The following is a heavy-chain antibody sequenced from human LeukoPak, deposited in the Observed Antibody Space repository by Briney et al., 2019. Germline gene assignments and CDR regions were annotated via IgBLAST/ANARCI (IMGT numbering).Heavy chain of an antibody. J-gene: IGHJ4*02. Sequence: GGSLRLSCVASGFTFNRYGMHWVRQAPGKGLEWMAVISYDGSNKYYADSVKGRFTISRDNSKNTLYLQMNSLRAEDTAVYYCAKDRGIVVVPAAMQVDYWGQGTLVTVSS. CDR2: ISYDGSNK. CDR3: AKDRGIVVVPAAMQVDY. D-gene: IGHD2-2*01. V-gene: IGHV3-30*18. CDR1: GFTFNRYG.